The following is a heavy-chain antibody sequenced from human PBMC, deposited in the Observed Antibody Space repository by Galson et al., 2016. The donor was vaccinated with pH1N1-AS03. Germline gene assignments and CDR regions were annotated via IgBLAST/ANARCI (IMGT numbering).Heavy chain of an antibody. D-gene: IGHD6-19*01. J-gene: IGHJ4*02. V-gene: IGHV4-38-2*02. CDR2: IYHSGNT. CDR1: GYSIIFGHY. Sequence: SETLSLTCSVSGYSIIFGHYWGWIRQPPGKGLEWIASIYHSGNTHYNSSLKSRLTISVDTSKNQFSLRLSSVTAADTAVYYCARVGVAGIPTYFANWGKGTLVSVSS. CDR3: ARVGVAGIPTYFAN.